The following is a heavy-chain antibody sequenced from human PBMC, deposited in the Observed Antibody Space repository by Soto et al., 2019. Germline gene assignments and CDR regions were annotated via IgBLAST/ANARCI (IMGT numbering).Heavy chain of an antibody. D-gene: IGHD5-12*01. J-gene: IGHJ4*02. CDR3: ARDDGYSGRIALDY. CDR2: IYYSGST. CDR1: GGSISSYY. Sequence: SETLSLTCTVSGGSISSYYWSWIRQPPGKGLEWIGYIYYSGSTNYNPSLKSRITISVDTSKNQFSLKLSSVTAADTAVYYCARDDGYSGRIALDYWGQGTLVTVSS. V-gene: IGHV4-59*01.